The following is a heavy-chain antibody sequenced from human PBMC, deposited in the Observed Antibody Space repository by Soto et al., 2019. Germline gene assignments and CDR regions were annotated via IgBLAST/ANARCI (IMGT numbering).Heavy chain of an antibody. J-gene: IGHJ5*02. Sequence: QVQLVQSGAEVKKPGASVKVSCKASGYTFTSYYMHCVRQAPGQGLEWMGVINPSGGSTTYAQKFQGRVTMTRDTSTSTVYMELSSLRSEDTAVYYCARGGYTYGYDHWGQGTLVTVSS. CDR1: GYTFTSYY. CDR3: ARGGYTYGYDH. D-gene: IGHD5-18*01. CDR2: INPSGGST. V-gene: IGHV1-46*03.